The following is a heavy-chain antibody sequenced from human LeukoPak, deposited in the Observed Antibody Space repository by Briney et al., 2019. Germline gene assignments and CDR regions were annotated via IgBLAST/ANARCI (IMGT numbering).Heavy chain of an antibody. CDR2: IKPDGSEK. V-gene: IGHV3-7*04. J-gene: IGHJ4*02. CDR1: GFTFSTYW. CDR3: ARGASY. Sequence: GGSLRLSCAVSGFTFSTYWMNWVRQAPGKGPEWVANIKPDGSEKFYVDSVKGRFTVSRDNAKNLLYLQMNSLRAEDTALYYCARGASYWGQGTLVAVSS.